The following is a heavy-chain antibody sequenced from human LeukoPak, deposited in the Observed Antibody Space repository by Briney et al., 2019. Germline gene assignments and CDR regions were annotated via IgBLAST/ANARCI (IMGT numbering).Heavy chain of an antibody. CDR2: IKPDGSEK. V-gene: IGHV3-7*04. J-gene: IGHJ4*02. CDR1: GFTFSTYW. CDR3: ARGASY. Sequence: GGSLRLSCAVSGFTFSTYWMNWVRQAPGKGPEWVANIKPDGSEKFYVDSVKGRFTVSRDNAKNLLYLQMNSLRAEDTALYYCARGASYWGQGTLVAVSS.